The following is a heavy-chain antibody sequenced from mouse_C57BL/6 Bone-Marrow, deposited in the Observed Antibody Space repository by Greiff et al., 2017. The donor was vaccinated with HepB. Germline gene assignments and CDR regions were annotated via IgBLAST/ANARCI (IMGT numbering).Heavy chain of an antibody. CDR3: IGITTVVASPAWFAY. D-gene: IGHD1-1*01. Sequence: EVQRVESGAELVRPGASVKLSCTASGFNIKDDYMHWVKQRPEQGLEWIGWIDPENGDTEYASKFQGKATITADTSSNTAYLQLSSLTSEDTAVYYCIGITTVVASPAWFAYWGQGTLVTVSA. CDR1: GFNIKDDY. CDR2: IDPENGDT. V-gene: IGHV14-4*01. J-gene: IGHJ3*01.